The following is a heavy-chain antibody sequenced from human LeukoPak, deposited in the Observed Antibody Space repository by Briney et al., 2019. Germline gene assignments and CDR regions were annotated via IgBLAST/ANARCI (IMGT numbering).Heavy chain of an antibody. J-gene: IGHJ4*02. CDR2: INHSGST. CDR3: ARRSAVVAATPFSWLDY. D-gene: IGHD2-15*01. CDR1: GGSFSGYY. Sequence: PSETLSLTCAVYGGSFSGYYWSWTRQPPGKGLEWIGEINHSGSTNYNPSLKSRVTISVDTSKNQFSLKLSSVTAADTAVYYCARRSAVVAATPFSWLDYWGQGTLVTVSS. V-gene: IGHV4-34*01.